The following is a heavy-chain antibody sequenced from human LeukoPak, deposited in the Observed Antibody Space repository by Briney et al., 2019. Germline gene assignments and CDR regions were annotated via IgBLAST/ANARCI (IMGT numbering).Heavy chain of an antibody. CDR3: ARANSGSYYYFDY. J-gene: IGHJ4*02. Sequence: GGSLRLSCAASGFTFSTYGIHWVRQAPGKGLEWVANIKQDGSEKYYVDSVKGRFTISRDNAKNSLYLQMNSLRAEDTAVYYCARANSGSYYYFDYWGQGTLVTVSS. V-gene: IGHV3-7*01. CDR2: IKQDGSEK. D-gene: IGHD1-26*01. CDR1: GFTFSTYG.